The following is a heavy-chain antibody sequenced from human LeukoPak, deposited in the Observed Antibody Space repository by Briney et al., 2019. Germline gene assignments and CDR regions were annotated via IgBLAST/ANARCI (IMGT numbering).Heavy chain of an antibody. Sequence: GGSLRLSCAASGFTVSSNYMSWVRQAPGRGLEWVSVIFSGGNTYYAGSVKGRFTNSRDNSKNTLYLQMSSLRAEDTAVYYCARTLVGAIPFDYWGQGTLVTVSS. J-gene: IGHJ4*02. V-gene: IGHV3-53*01. D-gene: IGHD1-26*01. CDR2: IFSGGNT. CDR1: GFTVSSNY. CDR3: ARTLVGAIPFDY.